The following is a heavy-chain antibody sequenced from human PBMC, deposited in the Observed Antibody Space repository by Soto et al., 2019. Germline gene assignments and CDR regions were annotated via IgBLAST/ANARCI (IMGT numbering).Heavy chain of an antibody. CDR2: IYYRGST. Sequence: SETLSLTCAVSGGSITSYYWSWIRQPPGKGLEWIGSIYYRGSTNHNPSLKSRVTMSVDMSKNQFSLELTSVIAADTAVYYCARLDTVANYFDYWGQGALVTVSS. CDR1: GGSITSYY. V-gene: IGHV4-59*01. J-gene: IGHJ4*02. D-gene: IGHD1-1*01. CDR3: ARLDTVANYFDY.